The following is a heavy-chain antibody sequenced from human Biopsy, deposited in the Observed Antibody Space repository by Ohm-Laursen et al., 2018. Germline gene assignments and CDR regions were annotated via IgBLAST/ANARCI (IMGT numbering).Heavy chain of an antibody. Sequence: SLRLSCTASGFTFSNYCLSWVRQAPGKGLEWIANIKEDGSLIYYLDSVKGRFTISRDNAKNSVYLQMHSLRTEDTGVYYCARAVRYLDFWGRGTLVTVSS. J-gene: IGHJ2*01. CDR1: GFTFSNYC. V-gene: IGHV3-7*01. CDR2: IKEDGSLI. CDR3: ARAVRYLDF.